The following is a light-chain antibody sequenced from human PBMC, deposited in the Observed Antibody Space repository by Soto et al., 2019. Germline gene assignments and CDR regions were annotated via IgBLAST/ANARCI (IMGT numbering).Light chain of an antibody. CDR3: AAWDDSLRGYV. V-gene: IGLV1-47*01. CDR1: SSDVGSYNR. Sequence: QSALTQPPSVSGSPGQSVTISCTGTSSDVGSYNRVSWYQQPPGTAPKLLIYMNNQRPSGVPDRFSDSKSGTSVSLAISGLRSEDEADYYCAAWDDSLRGYVFGTGTKVTVL. CDR2: MNN. J-gene: IGLJ1*01.